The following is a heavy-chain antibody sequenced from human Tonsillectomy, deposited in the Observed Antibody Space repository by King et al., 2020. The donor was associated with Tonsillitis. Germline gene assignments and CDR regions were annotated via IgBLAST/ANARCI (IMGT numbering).Heavy chain of an antibody. Sequence: VQLVESGGGLVQPGRSLRLSCAASGFTFDDYAMHWVRPAPGKGLEWVSGFSWNSGSIGYADSVKGRFTISIDNAKNSLYLQMNSLRAEDTALYYCAKVCIAANYYYGMDVWGQGTTVTVSS. CDR2: FSWNSGSI. V-gene: IGHV3-9*01. CDR3: AKVCIAANYYYGMDV. D-gene: IGHD6-13*01. J-gene: IGHJ6*02. CDR1: GFTFDDYA.